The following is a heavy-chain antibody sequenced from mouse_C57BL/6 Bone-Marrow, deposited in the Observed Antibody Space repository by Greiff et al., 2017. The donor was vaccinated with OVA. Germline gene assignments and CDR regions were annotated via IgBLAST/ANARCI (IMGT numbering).Heavy chain of an antibody. CDR1: GYAFSSSW. CDR3: ARSLGLAAYAMDY. D-gene: IGHD6-2*01. V-gene: IGHV1-82*01. J-gene: IGHJ4*01. CDR2: VASVDCDT. Sequence: VQLQQSGPELVKPGASVKIYCKASGYAFSSSWMKWGEERPGTGLEWIGRVASVDCDTNDNGKFKGKATLTADKSSSTAYLQPSSLTSEDSAVYFCARSLGLAAYAMDYWGQGTSVTVSS.